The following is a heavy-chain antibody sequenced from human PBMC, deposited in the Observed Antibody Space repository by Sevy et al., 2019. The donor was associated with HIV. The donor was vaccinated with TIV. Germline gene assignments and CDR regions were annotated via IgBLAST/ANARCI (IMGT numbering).Heavy chain of an antibody. D-gene: IGHD6-19*01. Sequence: ASVKVSCKASGYTFTSYGISWVRQAPGQGLEWMGWISAYNGNTNYAQKLQDRVTMTTDTSTSTAYMELRSLRSDDTAVYYCATSPSGAGTTRASAFDIWGQGTMVTVSS. J-gene: IGHJ3*02. CDR3: ATSPSGAGTTRASAFDI. CDR1: GYTFTSYG. V-gene: IGHV1-18*04. CDR2: ISAYNGNT.